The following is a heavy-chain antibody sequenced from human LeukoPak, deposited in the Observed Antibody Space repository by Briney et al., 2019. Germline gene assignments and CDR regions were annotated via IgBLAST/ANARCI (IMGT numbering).Heavy chain of an antibody. D-gene: IGHD6-19*01. Sequence: GESLKISCQGSAYIFSNYWIGWVRQMPGKGLEWMGIIYPGDSDTRYSPSFQGQVTISADKSISTAYLQWSSLKASDTAMYYCARHRASSGWYFDYWGQGTLVTASS. V-gene: IGHV5-51*01. CDR2: IYPGDSDT. J-gene: IGHJ4*02. CDR3: ARHRASSGWYFDY. CDR1: AYIFSNYW.